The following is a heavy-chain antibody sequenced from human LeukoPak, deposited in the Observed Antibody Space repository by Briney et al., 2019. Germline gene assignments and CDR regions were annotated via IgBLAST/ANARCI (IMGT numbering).Heavy chain of an antibody. D-gene: IGHD3-9*01. CDR1: GYTFTSYY. CDR3: ARQSMTGNERGDDAFDI. J-gene: IGHJ3*02. CDR2: MNPSGGST. Sequence: ASVKVSFNASGYTFTSYYMQRVRQAPGQGLEWMGIMNPSGGSTSYAQKFQGRVAMTTDTSTSTAYMELRSLRSDDTAVYYCARQSMTGNERGDDAFDIWGQGTMVTVSS. V-gene: IGHV1-46*01.